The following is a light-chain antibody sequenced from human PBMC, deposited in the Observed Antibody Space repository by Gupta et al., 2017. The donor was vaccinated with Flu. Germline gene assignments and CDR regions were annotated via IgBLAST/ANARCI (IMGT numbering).Light chain of an antibody. CDR1: QDISKF. Sequence: DIQMTQSPSSLSASVGDRVTITCQASQDISKFLNWFQQKPGKAPDLLMYDASNLKAGVPSRFSGGGSGTNFVFTITSLQPEDVGTYYCQHDYNRRWTFGQGTKVEIK. V-gene: IGKV1-33*01. CDR3: QHDYNRRWT. J-gene: IGKJ1*01. CDR2: DAS.